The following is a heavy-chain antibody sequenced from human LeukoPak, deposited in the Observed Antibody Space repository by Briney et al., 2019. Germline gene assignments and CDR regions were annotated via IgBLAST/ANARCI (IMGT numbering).Heavy chain of an antibody. V-gene: IGHV4-39*01. Sequence: PSETLSLTCTVSGGSISSSSYYWGWIRQPPGKGLEWIGEINHSGSTNYNPSLKSRVTISVDTSKNQFSLKLSSVTAADTAVYYCARHRGAGTGYNPLDYWGQATLVTVSS. J-gene: IGHJ4*02. CDR1: GGSISSSSYY. CDR2: INHSGST. CDR3: ARHRGAGTGYNPLDY. D-gene: IGHD1-1*01.